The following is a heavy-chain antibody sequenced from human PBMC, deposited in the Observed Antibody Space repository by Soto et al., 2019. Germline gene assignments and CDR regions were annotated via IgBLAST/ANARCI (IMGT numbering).Heavy chain of an antibody. CDR3: ARDYNGVQGYYYGMDV. CDR1: GGSISSGDYY. D-gene: IGHD3-3*01. V-gene: IGHV4-30-4*01. CDR2: IYYSGST. Sequence: QVQLQESGPGLVKPSQTLSLTCTVSGGSISSGDYYWSWIRQPPGKGLEWIGYIYYSGSTYYNPSLKSRVTLAVDTSKHQFSMKLCSVTAAATAVYYCARDYNGVQGYYYGMDVWGQGTTVTVSS. J-gene: IGHJ6*02.